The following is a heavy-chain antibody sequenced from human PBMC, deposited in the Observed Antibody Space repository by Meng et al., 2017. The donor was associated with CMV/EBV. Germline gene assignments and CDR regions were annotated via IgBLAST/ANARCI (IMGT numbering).Heavy chain of an antibody. Sequence: SETLSLTCTVSGGSVSSGSYYWSWIRQPPGKGLEWTGYIYYSGSTNYNPSLKSRVTISVDTSKNQFSLKLSSVTAADTAVYYCASGKYYYGSGSYYNPYYWGQGTLVTVSS. J-gene: IGHJ4*02. CDR1: GGSVSSGSYY. CDR3: ASGKYYYGSGSYYNPYY. V-gene: IGHV4-61*01. D-gene: IGHD3-10*01. CDR2: IYYSGST.